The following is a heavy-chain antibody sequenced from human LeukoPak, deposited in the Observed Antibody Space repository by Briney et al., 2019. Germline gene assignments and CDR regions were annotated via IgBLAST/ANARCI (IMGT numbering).Heavy chain of an antibody. Sequence: SETLSLTCTVSGVYVGSAGYYWSWIRQPPGGGLEWIGYIYYISNTNYNPSLKSRVTMSVNPSENQFSLKLNSVTAADTAMYYCARTQSQSGSYRYYFGFWGQGTLVTVSS. V-gene: IGHV4-61*08. CDR3: ARTQSQSGSYRYYFGF. D-gene: IGHD1-26*01. J-gene: IGHJ4*02. CDR1: GVYVGSAGYY. CDR2: IYYISNT.